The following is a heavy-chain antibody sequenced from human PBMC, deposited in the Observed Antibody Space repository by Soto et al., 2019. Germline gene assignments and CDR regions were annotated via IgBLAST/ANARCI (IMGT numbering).Heavy chain of an antibody. D-gene: IGHD4-17*01. CDR3: ARAVYGGNSGSWYSDL. Sequence: QAQLEQSGPEVKKPGASVNVSCKASGYTFSSYSISWVRQAPGQGLEWMGWISAYNGNTNYAQKLKGRVTMTRDTYTKTVNTELRSLTSDDTAVYYCARAVYGGNSGSWYSDLWGRGTLVTVSS. V-gene: IGHV1-18*01. CDR1: GYTFSSYS. CDR2: ISAYNGNT. J-gene: IGHJ2*01.